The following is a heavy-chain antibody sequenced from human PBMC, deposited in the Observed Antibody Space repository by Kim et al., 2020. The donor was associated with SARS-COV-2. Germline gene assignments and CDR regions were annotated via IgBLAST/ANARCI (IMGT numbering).Heavy chain of an antibody. Sequence: GGSLRLSCAASGFTFSSYAMSWVRQAPGKGLEWVSAISGSGGSTYYADSVKGRFTISRDNSKNTLYLQMNSLRAEDTAVYYCAKDRRAGYPRPFLFDIWGQGTMVTVSS. V-gene: IGHV3-23*01. D-gene: IGHD5-18*01. J-gene: IGHJ3*02. CDR3: AKDRRAGYPRPFLFDI. CDR2: ISGSGGST. CDR1: GFTFSSYA.